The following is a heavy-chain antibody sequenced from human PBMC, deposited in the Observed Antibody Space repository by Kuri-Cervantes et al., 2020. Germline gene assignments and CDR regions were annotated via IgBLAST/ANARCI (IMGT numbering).Heavy chain of an antibody. Sequence: GGSLRLSCVASGFTFSDYGVQWVRQAPGKGLEWVAVISHDGRAAYYADSVKGRFTLSRDNSKNTLYLQMNSLRAEDTAVYYCAKETTRRRSRSLDYWGRGTLVTVSS. CDR2: ISHDGRAA. V-gene: IGHV3-30*18. CDR3: AKETTRRRSRSLDY. CDR1: GFTFSDYG. J-gene: IGHJ4*02. D-gene: IGHD1-1*01.